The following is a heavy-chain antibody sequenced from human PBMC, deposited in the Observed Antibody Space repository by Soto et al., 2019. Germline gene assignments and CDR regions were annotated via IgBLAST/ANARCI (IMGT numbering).Heavy chain of an antibody. CDR2: ISAYNGNT. CDR3: ARARYCSSTSCYVGGNWFDP. CDR1: GGTFSSYA. V-gene: IGHV1-18*01. J-gene: IGHJ5*02. D-gene: IGHD2-2*01. Sequence: ASVKVSCKASGGTFSSYAISWVRQAPGQGLEWMGWISAYNGNTNYAQKLQGRVTMTTDTSTSTAYMELRSLRSDDTAVYYCARARYCSSTSCYVGGNWFDPWGQGTLVTVSS.